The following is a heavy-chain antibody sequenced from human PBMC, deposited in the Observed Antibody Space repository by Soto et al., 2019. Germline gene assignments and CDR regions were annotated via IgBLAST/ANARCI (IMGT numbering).Heavy chain of an antibody. CDR3: ARVSCSGGSCYSHDAFDI. D-gene: IGHD2-15*01. CDR2: IYYSGST. J-gene: IGHJ3*02. CDR1: GGSISSGGYY. V-gene: IGHV4-31*03. Sequence: QVQLQESGPGLVKPSQTLSLTCTVSGGSISSGGYYWSRIRQHPGKGLEWIGYIYYSGSTYYNPSLKSRVTISVDTSKNQFSLKLSSLTAADTAVYYCARVSCSGGSCYSHDAFDIWGQGTMVTVSS.